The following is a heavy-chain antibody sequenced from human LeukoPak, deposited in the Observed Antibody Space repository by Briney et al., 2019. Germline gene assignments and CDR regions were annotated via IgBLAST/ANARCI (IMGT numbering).Heavy chain of an antibody. J-gene: IGHJ4*02. CDR1: GGSISSYY. CDR2: IYYSGST. V-gene: IGHV4-59*01. Sequence: SETLSLTCTVSGGSISSYYWSWIRQPPGKGLEWIGYIYYSGSTNYNPSLKSRVTISVDTSKNQFSLKLSSVTAADTAVYYCASTYSSSWPKTHYFDYWGQGTLVTVSS. D-gene: IGHD6-13*01. CDR3: ASTYSSSWPKTHYFDY.